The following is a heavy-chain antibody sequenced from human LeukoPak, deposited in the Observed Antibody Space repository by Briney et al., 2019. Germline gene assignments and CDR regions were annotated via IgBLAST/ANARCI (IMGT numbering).Heavy chain of an antibody. CDR2: IYGSGGST. CDR3: ARVGSSSWPYYFDY. J-gene: IGHJ4*02. D-gene: IGHD6-13*01. CDR1: GFTFSSYS. V-gene: IGHV3-23*01. Sequence: PGGSLRLSCAASGFTFSSYSMNWVRQAPGKGLEWISAIYGSGGSTYCADSVKGRFTISRDNSKNTLYLQMNSLRAEDTAVYYCARVGSSSWPYYFDYWGQGTLVTVSS.